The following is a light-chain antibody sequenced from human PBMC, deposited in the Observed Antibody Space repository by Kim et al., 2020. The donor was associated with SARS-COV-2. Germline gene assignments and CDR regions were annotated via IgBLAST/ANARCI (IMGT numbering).Light chain of an antibody. J-gene: IGLJ2*01. CDR3: NSRDSSGPVV. CDR2: GKN. Sequence: VALGQTVRITCQGDSLRSYYASWYQQKPGQAPVLVIYGKNNRPSGIPDRFSGSSSGNTASLTIAGAQAEDEADYYCNSRDSSGPVVFGGGTQLTVL. V-gene: IGLV3-19*01. CDR1: SLRSYY.